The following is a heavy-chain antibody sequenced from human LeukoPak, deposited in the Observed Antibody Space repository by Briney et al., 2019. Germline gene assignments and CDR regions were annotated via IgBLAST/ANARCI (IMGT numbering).Heavy chain of an antibody. Sequence: PGGSLRLSCAASGFTFSSYSMNWVRPAPGKGLEWVSAISGSGGSTYYADSVKGRFTISRDNSKNTLYLQMNSLRAEDTAVYYCAKEKRRGYSYGNNFDYWGQGTLVTVSS. D-gene: IGHD5-18*01. CDR2: ISGSGGST. V-gene: IGHV3-23*01. CDR1: GFTFSSYS. J-gene: IGHJ4*02. CDR3: AKEKRRGYSYGNNFDY.